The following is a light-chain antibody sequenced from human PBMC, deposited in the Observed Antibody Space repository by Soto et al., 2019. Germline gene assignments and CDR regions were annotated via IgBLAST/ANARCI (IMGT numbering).Light chain of an antibody. CDR1: RGDFGDYY. CDR3: CSPTGGYEKV. Sequence: QSALTQPRSVSGSPGQSVTISCTGTRGDFGDYYVSWYQHHPGKAPKLIIYDVTKRPSGVPDRFSASKSGITASLTISDLQADADADYYCCSPTGGYEKVFGGGTKLTVL. V-gene: IGLV2-11*01. CDR2: DVT. J-gene: IGLJ3*02.